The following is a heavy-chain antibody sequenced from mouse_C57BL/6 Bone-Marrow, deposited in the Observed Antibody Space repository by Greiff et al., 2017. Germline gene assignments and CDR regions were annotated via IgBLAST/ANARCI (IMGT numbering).Heavy chain of an antibody. J-gene: IGHJ1*03. CDR2: TFYSGIT. CDR3: ATRGYYYGSSSYWYFDV. CDR1: GFSINSDCY. V-gene: IGHV3-3*01. D-gene: IGHD1-1*01. Sequence: EVKLVESGPSLVRPSQTLSLTCTVTGFSINSDCYWIWIRQFPGNKLEYIGYTFYSGITYYNPSLESRTYITRDTSKNQFSLKLSSVTTEDTATYYCATRGYYYGSSSYWYFDVWGTGTTVTVSS.